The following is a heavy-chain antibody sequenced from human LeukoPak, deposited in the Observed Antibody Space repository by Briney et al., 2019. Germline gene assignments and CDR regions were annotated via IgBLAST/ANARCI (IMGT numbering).Heavy chain of an antibody. Sequence: ASQTLSLTCTVSGGSISSGDYYWSWIRQPPGKGLEWIGCIYYSGSTYYNPSLKSRVTISVDTSKNQFSLKLSSVTAEDTAVYYCARHIAPAGNNWFDPWGKGTLVTVSS. CDR1: GGSISSGDYY. CDR2: IYYSGST. V-gene: IGHV4-30-4*08. CDR3: ARHIAPAGNNWFDP. D-gene: IGHD6-13*01. J-gene: IGHJ5*02.